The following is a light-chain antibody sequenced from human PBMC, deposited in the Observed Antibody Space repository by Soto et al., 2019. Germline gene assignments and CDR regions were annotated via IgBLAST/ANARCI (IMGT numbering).Light chain of an antibody. CDR3: QQTHNLPIT. V-gene: IGKV1-39*01. Sequence: DIQMTQSPSSLSASVGDRVTITCLASQSISSYLNWYQQKPGKAPKLLIYAASSLQSGVPSRFSGSGSGTDFTLTINSLQPEDFATYYCQQTHNLPITFGQGTRLEIK. J-gene: IGKJ5*01. CDR2: AAS. CDR1: QSISSY.